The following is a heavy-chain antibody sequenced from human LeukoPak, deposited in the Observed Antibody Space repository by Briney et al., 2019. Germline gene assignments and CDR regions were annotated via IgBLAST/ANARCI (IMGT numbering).Heavy chain of an antibody. D-gene: IGHD6-19*01. J-gene: IGHJ4*02. V-gene: IGHV3-23*01. Sequence: GGSLRLSCATSGFSFSSYAMSWVRQAPGKGLEWVSAMSSSDDGRYYAASVRGRFTISRDTSRSTLYLRMNSLRAEDTAVYYCARRSGIAVAGAFDYWGQGTLVTVSS. CDR1: GFSFSSYA. CDR3: ARRSGIAVAGAFDY. CDR2: MSSSDDGR.